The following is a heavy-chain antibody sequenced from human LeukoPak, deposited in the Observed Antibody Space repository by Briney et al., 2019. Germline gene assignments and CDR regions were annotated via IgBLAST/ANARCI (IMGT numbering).Heavy chain of an antibody. J-gene: IGHJ4*02. CDR1: GGTFSSYA. Sequence: SVKVSCKASGGTFSSYAISWVRQAPGQGLEWMGGIIPIFGTANYAQKFQGRVTITTDESTSTAYMELSSLRSEDTAVYYCARGLSSGYFLSPYFDCWGQGTLVTVSS. D-gene: IGHD3-22*01. CDR3: ARGLSSGYFLSPYFDC. V-gene: IGHV1-69*05. CDR2: IIPIFGTA.